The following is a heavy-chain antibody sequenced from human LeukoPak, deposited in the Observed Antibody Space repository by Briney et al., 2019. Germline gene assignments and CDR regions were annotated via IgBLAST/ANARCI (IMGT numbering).Heavy chain of an antibody. CDR3: ASDGYYYDSSGPTADY. J-gene: IGHJ4*02. CDR2: INPNSGGT. V-gene: IGHV1-2*02. CDR1: GYTFTGYY. D-gene: IGHD3-22*01. Sequence: ASVEVSCKASGYTFTGYYMHWVRQAPGQGLEWMGWINPNSGGTNYAQKFQGRVTMTRDTAISTAYMELSRLRSDDTAVYYCASDGYYYDSSGPTADYWGQGTLVTVSS.